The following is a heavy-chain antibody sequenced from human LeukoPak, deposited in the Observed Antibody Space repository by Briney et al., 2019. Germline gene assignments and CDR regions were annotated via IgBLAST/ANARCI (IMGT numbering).Heavy chain of an antibody. CDR1: GFPFSSYW. J-gene: IGHJ4*02. D-gene: IGHD3-22*01. V-gene: IGHV3-74*01. Sequence: TGGSLRLLCAASGFPFSSYWMLWVRHAPGKGRVGVLRINIDGSSKRYADSVKGRLTISRDNAKNTLYLQMNSLRAEDTAVYYCARGDPYDSSGYYEDFDYWGQGTLVTVSS. CDR3: ARGDPYDSSGYYEDFDY. CDR2: INIDGSSK.